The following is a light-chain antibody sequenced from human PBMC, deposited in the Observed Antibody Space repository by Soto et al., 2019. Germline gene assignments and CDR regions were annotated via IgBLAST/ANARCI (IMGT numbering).Light chain of an antibody. CDR3: CSYAGSYRV. CDR2: DVS. Sequence: QSALTQPRSVSGSPGQSVTISCTGTSSEVGGYNYVSWYQQHPGKAPKLMIYDVSKRPSGVPDRFSGSKSGNTASLTISGLQAEDEADYYCCSYAGSYRVFGTGTKLTVL. CDR1: SSEVGGYNY. V-gene: IGLV2-11*01. J-gene: IGLJ1*01.